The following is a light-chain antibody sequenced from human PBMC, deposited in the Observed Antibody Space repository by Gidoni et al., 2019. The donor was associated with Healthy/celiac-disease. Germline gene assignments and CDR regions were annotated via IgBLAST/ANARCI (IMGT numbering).Light chain of an antibody. CDR2: DAS. J-gene: IGKJ4*01. V-gene: IGKV1-33*01. CDR1: QDISNY. Sequence: DIQMTQSPSSLSASVGDRVTITCQASQDISNYLNWYQQKPGKAPKLLIYDASNLETGVPSRFSGSGSGTDFTFTISSLQPEAIATYYCQQYDNLPGLTFGGGTKVEIQ. CDR3: QQYDNLPGLT.